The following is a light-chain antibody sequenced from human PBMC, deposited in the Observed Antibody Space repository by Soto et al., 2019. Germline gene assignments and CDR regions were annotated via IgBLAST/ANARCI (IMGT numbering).Light chain of an antibody. Sequence: QSALTQPASVSGSPGQSITISCTGTSSDVGGYNYVSWYQQHPGKAPKLMIYGVSNRPSGVSNRFSGSKSGNTASLTISGLQAEDEADYYCSSYTSSSTLCVFGTGTKLTVL. CDR3: SSYTSSSTLCV. CDR1: SSDVGGYNY. CDR2: GVS. J-gene: IGLJ1*01. V-gene: IGLV2-14*01.